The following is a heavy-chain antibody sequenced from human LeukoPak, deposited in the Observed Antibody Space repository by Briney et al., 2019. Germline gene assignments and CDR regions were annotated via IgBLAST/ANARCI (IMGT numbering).Heavy chain of an antibody. CDR2: INWNGGST. D-gene: IGHD6-19*01. V-gene: IGHV3-20*04. Sequence: PGGSLRLSCAASGFTFGNYGMSWVRQAPGKGLEWVSGINWNGGSTGYADSVEGRFTISRDNAKNSLYLQMNSLRAEDTALYYCAKDLGASGWTAFDYWGQGTLVTVSS. CDR1: GFTFGNYG. J-gene: IGHJ4*02. CDR3: AKDLGASGWTAFDY.